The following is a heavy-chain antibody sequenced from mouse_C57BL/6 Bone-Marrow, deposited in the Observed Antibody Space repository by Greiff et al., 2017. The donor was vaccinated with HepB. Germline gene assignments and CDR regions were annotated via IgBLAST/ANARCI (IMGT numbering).Heavy chain of an antibody. Sequence: EVQLQQSGPVLVKPGASVKMSCKASGYTFTDYYMNWVKQSNGKSLEWIGVINPYNGGTSYNQKFKGKATLTVDKSSSTAYMELNSLTSEESAVYYCARGSDYYGSSQRYFDVWGTGTTVTVSS. CDR2: INPYNGGT. CDR3: ARGSDYYGSSQRYFDV. D-gene: IGHD1-1*01. J-gene: IGHJ1*03. CDR1: GYTFTDYY. V-gene: IGHV1-19*01.